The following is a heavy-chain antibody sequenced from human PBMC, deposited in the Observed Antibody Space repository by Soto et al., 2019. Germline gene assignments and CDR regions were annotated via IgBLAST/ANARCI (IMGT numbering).Heavy chain of an antibody. CDR2: INPNSGGT. CDR1: RDTFTSYY. V-gene: IGHV1-2*02. D-gene: IGHD2-2*01. J-gene: IGHJ6*02. Sequence: ASVKVSCKAPRDTFTSYYMHWVRQAPGQGLEWMGWINPNSGGTNYAQKFQGRVTMTRDTSISTAYMELSRLRSDDTAVYYCARDLVVVPAAIYYYGMDVWGQGTTVTVSS. CDR3: ARDLVVVPAAIYYYGMDV.